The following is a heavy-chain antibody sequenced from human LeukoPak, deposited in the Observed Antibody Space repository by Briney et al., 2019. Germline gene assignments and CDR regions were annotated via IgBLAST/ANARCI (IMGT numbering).Heavy chain of an antibody. CDR3: ARDLYVHGPFDY. Sequence: GGSLRLSCAASGFTFSSYAMHWVRQAPGKGLEWVAVISYDGSNKCYADSVKGRFTISRDNSKNTLYLQMNSLRAEDTAVYYCARDLYVHGPFDYWGQGTLVTVSS. D-gene: IGHD3-16*01. CDR2: ISYDGSNK. V-gene: IGHV3-30-3*01. J-gene: IGHJ4*02. CDR1: GFTFSSYA.